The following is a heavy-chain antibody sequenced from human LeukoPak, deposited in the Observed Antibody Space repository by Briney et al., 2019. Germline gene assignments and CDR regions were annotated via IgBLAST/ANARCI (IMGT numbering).Heavy chain of an antibody. CDR3: AREATRGTWDY. V-gene: IGHV3-48*03. CDR2: TSRGGSDI. J-gene: IGHJ4*02. Sequence: GGSLRLSCVTSGFTFSNHEMNWVRQAPGKGLEWVAYTSRGGSDISYADSAKGRFTISSDIASNTLYLQMNSLRAEDTAVYYCAREATRGTWDYWGQGTLVTVSS. D-gene: IGHD5-24*01. CDR1: GFTFSNHE.